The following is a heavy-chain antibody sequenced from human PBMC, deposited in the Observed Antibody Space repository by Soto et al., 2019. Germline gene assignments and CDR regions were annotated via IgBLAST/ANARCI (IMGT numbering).Heavy chain of an antibody. CDR1: GFTFSSYW. D-gene: IGHD5-12*01. CDR3: ARVVIMGWLQPEYYFDY. Sequence: EVQLVESGGGLVQPGGSLRLSCAASGFTFSSYWMSWVRQAPGKGLEWVANIKQDGSEKYYVDSVKGRFTISRDNAKNSLYLQMNSLRAEDTAVYYCARVVIMGWLQPEYYFDYWGQGTLVTVSS. J-gene: IGHJ4*02. V-gene: IGHV3-7*01. CDR2: IKQDGSEK.